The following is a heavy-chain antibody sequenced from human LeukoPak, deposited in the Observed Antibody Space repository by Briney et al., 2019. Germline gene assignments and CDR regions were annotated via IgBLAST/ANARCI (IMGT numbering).Heavy chain of an antibody. D-gene: IGHD6-19*01. CDR1: GGSIRSYY. V-gene: IGHV4-59*01. CDR3: ARDPHSSGWRNYFDF. CDR2: IYYSGST. Sequence: PSETLSLTCTVSGGSIRSYYWSWIRQPPGKGLEWIGYIYYSGSTNYNPSLKSRVTISVDTSKNQFSLKLSSVTAADTAVYYCARDPHSSGWRNYFDFWGQGTLVTVSS. J-gene: IGHJ4*02.